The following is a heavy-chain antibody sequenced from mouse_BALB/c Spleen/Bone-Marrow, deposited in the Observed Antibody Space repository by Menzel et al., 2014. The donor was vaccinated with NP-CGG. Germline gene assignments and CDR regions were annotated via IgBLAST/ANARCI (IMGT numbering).Heavy chain of an antibody. CDR1: GYSFTGYF. J-gene: IGHJ2*01. CDR3: ARSGYYGSSYFDY. D-gene: IGHD1-1*01. CDR2: INPYNGDT. V-gene: IGHV1-20*02. Sequence: VQLKESGPELVKPGASVKISCKASGYSFTGYFMNWVMQSHGKSLEWIGRINPYNGDTFYNQKFKGKATLTVDKSSSTAHMELRSLASEDSAVYYCARSGYYGSSYFDYWGQGTTRTVSS.